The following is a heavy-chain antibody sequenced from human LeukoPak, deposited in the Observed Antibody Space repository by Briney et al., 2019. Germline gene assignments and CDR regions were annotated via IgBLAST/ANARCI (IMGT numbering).Heavy chain of an antibody. D-gene: IGHD2-15*01. Sequence: PGGSLRLSCAASGFTFSSYAMSWVRQAPGKGLEWVSAISGSGGSTYYADSVKGRFTISRDNSKNTLYLQMNSLRAEDTAVYYCAKVGIVAVVAAPTSNWFDPWGQGTLVTVSS. V-gene: IGHV3-23*01. CDR2: ISGSGGST. CDR1: GFTFSSYA. J-gene: IGHJ5*02. CDR3: AKVGIVAVVAAPTSNWFDP.